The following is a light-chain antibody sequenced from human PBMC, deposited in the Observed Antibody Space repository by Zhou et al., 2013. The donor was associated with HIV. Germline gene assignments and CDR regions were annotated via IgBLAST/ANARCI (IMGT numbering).Light chain of an antibody. Sequence: DIQMTQSPSTLSASVGDRVTITCRASQDIRTWVAWYQQKPGKAPKLLISDASILQSGVSSRFSASGFGTEFTLTITSLQPDDFATYYCLQYKTYSRTFGQGRRWKSN. J-gene: IGKJ1*01. CDR2: DAS. CDR3: LQYKTYSRT. V-gene: IGKV1-5*01. CDR1: QDIRTW.